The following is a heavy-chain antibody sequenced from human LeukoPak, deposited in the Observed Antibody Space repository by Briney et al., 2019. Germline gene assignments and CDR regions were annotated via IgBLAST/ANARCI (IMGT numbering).Heavy chain of an antibody. V-gene: IGHV3-53*01. CDR1: GFTVSSNY. CDR2: IYSGGST. J-gene: IGHJ4*02. D-gene: IGHD2-15*01. CDR3: AREVALSFDY. Sequence: SGGSRRLSCAASGFTVSSNYMSWVRQAPGKGLEWVSVIYSGGSTYYADSVKGRFTISRDNSKNTLYLQMNSLRAEDTAVYYCAREVALSFDYWGQGTLVTVSS.